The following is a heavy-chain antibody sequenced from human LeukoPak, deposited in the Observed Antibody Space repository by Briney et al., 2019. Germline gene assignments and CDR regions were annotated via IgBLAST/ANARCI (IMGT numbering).Heavy chain of an antibody. Sequence: GGSLRLSCAASGFTFSSYDMHWVRQATGKGLEWVSAISTAGDTYYPGSVKGRFTISRENAKNSLYLQMNSLRAGDTAVYYCARASSGWYDYWGQGTLVTVSS. J-gene: IGHJ4*02. CDR3: ARASSGWYDY. CDR1: GFTFSSYD. D-gene: IGHD6-19*01. V-gene: IGHV3-13*01. CDR2: ISTAGDT.